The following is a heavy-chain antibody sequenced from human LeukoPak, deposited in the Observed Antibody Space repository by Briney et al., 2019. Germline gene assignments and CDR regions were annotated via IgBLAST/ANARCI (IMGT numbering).Heavy chain of an antibody. Sequence: SETLSLTCDVSGGSITQTNYWTWARQPPGKGLEWIGEVNLQGSTNYNPSLMGRVAISVDTSENHISLQLTSVTAADTAVYYCAREGGPYRPLDYSGQGTLVTVSS. CDR2: VNLQGST. V-gene: IGHV4-4*02. J-gene: IGHJ4*02. CDR3: AREGGPYRPLDY. CDR1: GGSITQTNY.